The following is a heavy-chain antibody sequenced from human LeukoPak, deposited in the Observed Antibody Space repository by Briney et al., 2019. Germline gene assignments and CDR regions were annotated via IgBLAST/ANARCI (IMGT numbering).Heavy chain of an antibody. CDR1: GFTFGDYA. CDR3: TREGGRGVVVPAALNWFDP. D-gene: IGHD2-2*01. J-gene: IGHJ5*02. Sequence: GRSLRLSCTASGFTFGDYAMSWFRQAPGKGLEWVGFIRSKAYGGTTEYAASVKGRFTISRDDSKSIAYLPMNSLKTEDTAVYCCTREGGRGVVVPAALNWFDPWGQGTLVTVSS. CDR2: IRSKAYGGTT. V-gene: IGHV3-49*03.